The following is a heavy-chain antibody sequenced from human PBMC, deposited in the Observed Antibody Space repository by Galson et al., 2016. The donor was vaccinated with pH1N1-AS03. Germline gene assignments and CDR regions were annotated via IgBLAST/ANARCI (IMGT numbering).Heavy chain of an antibody. Sequence: SLRLSCAASGVIVSTYAMHWVRQAPGKGLEWLAVISHDGRNKYYADSVKGRITIPRDNSKNTLFVQMDSLRVEDTAVYYCARDSVSGGTYYYGMDVWGQGTTVTVSS. D-gene: IGHD6-13*01. CDR1: GVIVSTYA. CDR3: ARDSVSGGTYYYGMDV. J-gene: IGHJ6*02. V-gene: IGHV3-30*01. CDR2: ISHDGRNK.